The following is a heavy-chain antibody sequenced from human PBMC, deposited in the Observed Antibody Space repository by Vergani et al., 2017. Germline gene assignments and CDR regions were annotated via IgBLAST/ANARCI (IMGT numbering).Heavy chain of an antibody. CDR3: ARDICRRGIDY. CDR1: GGSISSGSYY. J-gene: IGHJ4*02. V-gene: IGHV4-61*02. D-gene: IGHD2-15*01. CDR2: IYTSGST. Sequence: QVQLQESGPGLVKPSQTLSLTCTVSGGSISSGSYYWSWIRQPAGKGLEWIGRIYTSGSTNYNPSLKSRVTISVDTSKNQFYLKLSSVTAADTSVYYCARDICRRGIDYWGQGTLVTVSS.